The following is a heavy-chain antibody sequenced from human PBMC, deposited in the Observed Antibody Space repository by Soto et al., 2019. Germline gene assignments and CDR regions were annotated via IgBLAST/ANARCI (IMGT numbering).Heavy chain of an antibody. CDR3: ASGGEGYLPWFGELLNRYYYGMDV. D-gene: IGHD3-10*01. CDR2: ISPNSGNT. V-gene: IGHV1-8*01. CDR1: RYTFSSYG. J-gene: IGHJ6*02. Sequence: ASVKFPCTASRYTFSSYGINWVRQAPGQGLEWLGWISPNSGNTNYAQNLQGRVSMTTNTSISTAYMEVSSLRSDDTAVYYCASGGEGYLPWFGELLNRYYYGMDVWGQGTTVTVSS.